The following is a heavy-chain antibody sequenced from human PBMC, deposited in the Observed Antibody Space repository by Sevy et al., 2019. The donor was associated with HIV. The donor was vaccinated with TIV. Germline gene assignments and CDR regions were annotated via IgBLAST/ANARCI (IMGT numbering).Heavy chain of an antibody. CDR1: GFIFSTYG. V-gene: IGHV3-30*18. J-gene: IGHJ6*02. D-gene: IGHD1-26*01. CDR2: ISFDGSDK. Sequence: GGSLRLSCAASGFIFSTYGIHWVRQAPGKGLEWVAVISFDGSDKYYADSVRGRFTISRDNSKNTLYLHMNSLRVEDTAISYCAKMQGGSYNYYGMDVWGQGTTVTVSS. CDR3: AKMQGGSYNYYGMDV.